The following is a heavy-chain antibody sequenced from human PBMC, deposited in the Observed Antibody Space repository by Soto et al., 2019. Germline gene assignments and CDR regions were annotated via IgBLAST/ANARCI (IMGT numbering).Heavy chain of an antibody. CDR3: AKDRVWATIAPHDY. V-gene: IGHV3-30*18. Sequence: QVQLVESGGGVVQPGMSLRLSCAASGFTFSSYGMHCVRQAPGKGLEWVAVIAYDGSNKDYADSVKGRFTISRDNSKNTLYLQMNSLRAEDTAVYYCAKDRVWATIAPHDYWCQGSLVTVSS. CDR2: IAYDGSNK. CDR1: GFTFSSYG. D-gene: IGHD5-12*01. J-gene: IGHJ4*02.